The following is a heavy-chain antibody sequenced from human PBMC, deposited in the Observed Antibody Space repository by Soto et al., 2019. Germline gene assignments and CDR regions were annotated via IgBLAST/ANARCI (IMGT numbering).Heavy chain of an antibody. CDR1: GDSTSSSGYY. J-gene: IGHJ4*02. CDR2: ISHKGTT. CDR3: PRSTFGYYHETGGYYGLDN. Sequence: TLSLTCTVSGDSTSSSGYYWGWIRQPPGKGLEWIGSISHKGTTYYNPPLKSRVPISADTSKNQFSLMLSSMTAADTAAFYCPRSTFGYYHETGGYYGLDNWGQGTLVTFSS. D-gene: IGHD3-22*01. V-gene: IGHV4-39*01.